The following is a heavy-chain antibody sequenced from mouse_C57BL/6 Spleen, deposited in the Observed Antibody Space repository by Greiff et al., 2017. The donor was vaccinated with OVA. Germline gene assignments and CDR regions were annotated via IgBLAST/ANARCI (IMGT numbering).Heavy chain of an antibody. V-gene: IGHV2-2*01. CDR1: GFSLTSYG. D-gene: IGHD2-3*01. Sequence: VQVVESGPGLVQPSQSLSLTCTASGFSLTSYGVHWVRQSPGKGLEWLGVIWSGGSTDYNAAFISRLSIRKDNSKCQVFFKMNSLQADDTAIYYCARWDGYYCYWGQGTTLTVSS. CDR3: ARWDGYYCY. CDR2: IWSGGST. J-gene: IGHJ2*01.